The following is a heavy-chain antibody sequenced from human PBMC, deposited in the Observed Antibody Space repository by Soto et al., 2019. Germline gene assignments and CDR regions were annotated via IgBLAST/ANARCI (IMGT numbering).Heavy chain of an antibody. J-gene: IGHJ4*02. CDR2: ISAHNGNT. CDR1: GYTFTSYG. D-gene: IGHD1-1*01. V-gene: IGHV1-18*01. CDR3: ARGRYGDY. Sequence: QVHLVQSGAEVKQPGASVKVSCKGSGYTFTSYGITWVRQAPGQGLEWMGWISAHNGNTDYAQKLQGRVTVTRDTSTSTAHMELRSLRSDDTAVYYCARGRYGDYWGQGALVTVSS.